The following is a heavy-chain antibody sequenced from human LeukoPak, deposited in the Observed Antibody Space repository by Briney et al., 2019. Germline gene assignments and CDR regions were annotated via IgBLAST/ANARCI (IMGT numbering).Heavy chain of an antibody. V-gene: IGHV4-59*08. J-gene: IGHJ3*02. CDR1: GGSFNTYY. CDR3: ARLAIAARLAPFDI. CDR2: IYHTGNT. D-gene: IGHD6-6*01. Sequence: PSETLSLTCTVSGGSFNTYYWGWIRQSPGKGLEWMGYIYHTGNTNYNPSLKSRVTISIDTSQNQFSLNLTSVTAADTAVYYCARLAIAARLAPFDIWGQGTMVTVSS.